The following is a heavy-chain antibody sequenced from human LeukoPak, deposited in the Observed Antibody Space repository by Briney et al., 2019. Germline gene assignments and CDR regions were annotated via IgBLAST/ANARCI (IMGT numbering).Heavy chain of an antibody. D-gene: IGHD3-10*01. CDR1: GGSINIAGHY. V-gene: IGHV4-31*03. J-gene: IGHJ5*01. CDR3: ARVSTMVRGVINWFDS. Sequence: SETLSLTCTVSGGSINIAGHYWSWIRQHPGKGLEWIGNIHYSGNTYDNPSLKSRAIISVDTSKTQFSLRLTSVTAADTAVYYCARVSTMVRGVINWFDSWGPGTLVTVSS. CDR2: IHYSGNT.